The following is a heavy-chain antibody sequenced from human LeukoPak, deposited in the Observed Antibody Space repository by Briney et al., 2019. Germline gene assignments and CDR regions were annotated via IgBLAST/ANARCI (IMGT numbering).Heavy chain of an antibody. J-gene: IGHJ4*02. CDR2: IHYDGSYK. V-gene: IGHV3-30*02. CDR1: GFTFSSYG. CDR3: ASQRRDSNSSPFRYHFDY. D-gene: IGHD6-6*01. Sequence: QSGGSLRLSCAASGFTFSSYGMHWVRQAPGKGLEWVAFIHYDGSYKYYADSVKGRFTISRDNSKNTLYLQMNSLRAEDTAVYYCASQRRDSNSSPFRYHFDYWGQGSLVTVSS.